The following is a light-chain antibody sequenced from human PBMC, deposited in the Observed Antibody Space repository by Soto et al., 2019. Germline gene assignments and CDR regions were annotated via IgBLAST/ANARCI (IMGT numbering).Light chain of an antibody. CDR2: EVT. CDR3: SSHAGSSAFYV. Sequence: QSALTQPASVSGSPGQSITISCTGTSSDIGAYDYVSWYQQYPGRVPKLLIHEVTNRPSGVSDRFSGPKSGNTASLTISGLQTEDEADYYCSSHAGSSAFYVFGTGTRSPS. CDR1: SSDIGAYDY. J-gene: IGLJ1*01. V-gene: IGLV2-14*01.